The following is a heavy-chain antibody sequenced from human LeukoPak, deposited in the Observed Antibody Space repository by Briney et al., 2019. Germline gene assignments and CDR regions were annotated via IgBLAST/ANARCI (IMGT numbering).Heavy chain of an antibody. V-gene: IGHV3-30*04. D-gene: IGHD1-26*01. Sequence: GGGLRLSRAASGFTLSNYSMQWVRQAPREGREGAAVISYCGSKKYYVDSLKGRVTVSKDNSKRTLSLQMNSLRAEDTAVYFCAKNPPGAVGVTVDYWGQGTLVTVSS. CDR3: AKNPPGAVGVTVDY. CDR1: GFTLSNYS. CDR2: ISYCGSKK. J-gene: IGHJ4*02.